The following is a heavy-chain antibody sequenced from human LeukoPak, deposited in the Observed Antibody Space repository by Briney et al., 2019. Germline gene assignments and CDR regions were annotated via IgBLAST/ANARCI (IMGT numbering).Heavy chain of an antibody. V-gene: IGHV3-30*02. CDR1: GFTFSSYG. CDR3: AREFSEMATITLDY. D-gene: IGHD5-24*01. J-gene: IGHJ4*02. CDR2: IRYDGSNK. Sequence: GGSLRLSCAASGFTFSSYGMHWVRQAPGKGLEWVAFIRYDGSNKYYADSGKGRFTISRDNSKNTLYLQMNSLRAEDTAVYYCAREFSEMATITLDYWGQGTLVTVSS.